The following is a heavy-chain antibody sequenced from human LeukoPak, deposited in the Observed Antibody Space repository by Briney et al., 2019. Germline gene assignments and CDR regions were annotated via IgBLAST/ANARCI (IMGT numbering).Heavy chain of an antibody. CDR2: INSDGSST. J-gene: IGHJ4*02. V-gene: IGHV3-74*01. Sequence: PGGSLRLSCAASGFTFSSYWMHWVRRAPGKGLVWVSGINSDGSSTSYADSVKGRFTISGDNAKNSLYLQMNSLRAEDTALYYCAKDGGSSSCFDYWGQGTLVTVSS. CDR1: GFTFSSYW. D-gene: IGHD6-13*01. CDR3: AKDGGSSSCFDY.